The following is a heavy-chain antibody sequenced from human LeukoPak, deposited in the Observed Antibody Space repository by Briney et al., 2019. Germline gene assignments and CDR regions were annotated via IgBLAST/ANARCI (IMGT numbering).Heavy chain of an antibody. J-gene: IGHJ3*02. D-gene: IGHD6-19*01. CDR2: IYYSGST. CDR1: GGSISSYY. Sequence: SETLSLTCTVSGGSISSYYWSWIRQPPGKGLVWIGYIYYSGSTNYNPSLKSRVTISVDTSKNQFSLKLSSVTAADTAVYYCARYNSGWYNDAFDIWGQGTMVTVSS. CDR3: ARYNSGWYNDAFDI. V-gene: IGHV4-59*01.